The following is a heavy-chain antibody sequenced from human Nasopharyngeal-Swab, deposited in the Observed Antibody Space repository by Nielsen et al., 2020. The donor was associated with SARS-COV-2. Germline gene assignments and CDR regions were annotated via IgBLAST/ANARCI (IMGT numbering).Heavy chain of an antibody. V-gene: IGHV3-33*01. CDR3: ARDKERAGYSSGWYGL. D-gene: IGHD6-19*01. Sequence: GESLKISCAAPGFAFSSYGMHWVRQAPGKGLEWVAVIWYDGSNKYYADSVKGRLTISRDNSKNTLYLQMNSLRAEDTAVYYCARDKERAGYSSGWYGLGGQGTLVTVSS. CDR2: IWYDGSNK. J-gene: IGHJ4*02. CDR1: GFAFSSYG.